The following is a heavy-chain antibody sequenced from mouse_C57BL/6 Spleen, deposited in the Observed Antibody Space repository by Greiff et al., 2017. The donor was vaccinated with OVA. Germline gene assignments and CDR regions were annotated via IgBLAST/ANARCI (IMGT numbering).Heavy chain of an antibody. CDR3: ARKNPDGNYAMDY. CDR1: GFSLTSYG. V-gene: IGHV2-2*01. J-gene: IGHJ4*01. D-gene: IGHD2-3*01. CDR2: IWSGGST. Sequence: VKLMESGPGLVQPSQSLSITCTVSGFSLTSYGVHWVRQSPGKGLEWLGVIWSGGSTDYNAAFISRLSISKDNSKSQVFFKMNSLQADDTAIYYCARKNPDGNYAMDYWGQGTSVTVSS.